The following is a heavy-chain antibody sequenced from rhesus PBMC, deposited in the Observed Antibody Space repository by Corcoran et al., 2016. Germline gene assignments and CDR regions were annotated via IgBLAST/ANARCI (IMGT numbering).Heavy chain of an antibody. V-gene: IGHV4-73*01. CDR1: GGSITGHY. CDR3: ARERNSNTNRFDV. CDR2: IDGKSTSP. Sequence: QVKLQQWGEGLVKPSETLSLTCAVYGGSITGHYWSWISQPPGKGLEWIGNIDGKSTSPNPNPSLKNRVTSSKDTSNNQFSLKVSSVTAADTAVYYCARERNSNTNRFDVGGPGVLVTVSS. J-gene: IGHJ5-1*01. D-gene: IGHD4-23*01.